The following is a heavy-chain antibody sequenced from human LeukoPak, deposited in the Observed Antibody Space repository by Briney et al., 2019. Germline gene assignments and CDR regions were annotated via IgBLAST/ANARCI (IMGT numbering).Heavy chain of an antibody. CDR1: GGSISSYY. CDR2: IYYSGST. V-gene: IGHV4-59*01. J-gene: IGHJ4*02. CDR3: ARALWTTVTTYYFDY. Sequence: SETLSLTCTVSGGSISSYYWSWIRQPPGKGLEWIGYIYYSGSTNYNPSLKSRVTISVDTSKNQFSLKLSSVTAADTAVYYCARALWTTVTTYYFDYWGQGTLVTVSS. D-gene: IGHD4-17*01.